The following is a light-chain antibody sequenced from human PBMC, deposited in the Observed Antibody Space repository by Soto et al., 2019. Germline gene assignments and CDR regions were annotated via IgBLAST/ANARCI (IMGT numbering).Light chain of an antibody. CDR2: GAS. V-gene: IGKV3D-15*01. J-gene: IGKJ4*01. Sequence: EIAMTQSPVTLSASPGERVTLSCRASQSVNINLAWYQQRPGQAPRVLIYGASNRASGIPDRFSGSGSGTDFNLTISSLELDDFAIYYCKQYKDWPPLTFGGGTRVEIK. CDR1: QSVNIN. CDR3: KQYKDWPPLT.